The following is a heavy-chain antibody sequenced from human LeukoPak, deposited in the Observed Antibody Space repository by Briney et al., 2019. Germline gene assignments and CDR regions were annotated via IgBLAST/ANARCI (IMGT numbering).Heavy chain of an antibody. D-gene: IGHD3-22*01. CDR3: ARVKPNYYDSSAYGTFDI. V-gene: IGHV1-46*01. J-gene: IGHJ3*02. CDR1: GYTFTRYY. CDR2: INPSGGST. Sequence: GASVKVSCKASGYTFTRYYMHWVRQAPGQGLEWMGIINPSGGSTSYAQKFQGRVTMTRDTSTSTVYMELSSLRSEDTAVYYCARVKPNYYDSSAYGTFDIWGQGTMVTVSS.